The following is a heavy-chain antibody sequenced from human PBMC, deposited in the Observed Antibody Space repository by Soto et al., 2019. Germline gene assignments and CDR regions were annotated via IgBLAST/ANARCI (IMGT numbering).Heavy chain of an antibody. CDR1: GFTFSSYA. D-gene: IGHD6-19*01. V-gene: IGHV3-23*01. Sequence: GGSLRLSCAASGFTFSSYAMSWVRQAPGKGLEWVSAISGSGGSAYYADSVKGRFTISRDNSKNTLYLQMNSLRAEDTAVYYCAKEAYGSGWYPYYYYGMDVWGQGTTVTVSS. J-gene: IGHJ6*02. CDR2: ISGSGGSA. CDR3: AKEAYGSGWYPYYYYGMDV.